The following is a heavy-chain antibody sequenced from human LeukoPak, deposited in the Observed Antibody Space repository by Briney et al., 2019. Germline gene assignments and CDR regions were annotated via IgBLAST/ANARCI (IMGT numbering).Heavy chain of an antibody. Sequence: GGSLRLSCAASGFSFSSYATTWARQAPVKGLEWVSAISGDGTRTYYADSVKGRFTISRDNSKNTLYLEMSSLRVEDTAIYYCAKWPEGAMDYFDYWGQGTLVTVSS. D-gene: IGHD3-16*01. V-gene: IGHV3-23*01. J-gene: IGHJ4*02. CDR1: GFSFSSYA. CDR2: ISGDGTRT. CDR3: AKWPEGAMDYFDY.